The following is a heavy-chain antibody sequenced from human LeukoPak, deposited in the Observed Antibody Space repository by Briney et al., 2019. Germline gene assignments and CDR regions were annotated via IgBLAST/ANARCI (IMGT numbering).Heavy chain of an antibody. V-gene: IGHV1-2*02. CDR2: INPNSGGT. CDR3: AAYCSGGSCYNYYYGLDV. CDR1: GYTFTGYY. Sequence: ASVKVSCKASGYTFTGYYMHWVRQAPGQGLEWMGWINPNSGGTNYAQKFQGRVTMTRDTSISTAYMELSRLRSDDTAVYYCAAYCSGGSCYNYYYGLDVWGQGTTVTVSS. J-gene: IGHJ6*02. D-gene: IGHD2-15*01.